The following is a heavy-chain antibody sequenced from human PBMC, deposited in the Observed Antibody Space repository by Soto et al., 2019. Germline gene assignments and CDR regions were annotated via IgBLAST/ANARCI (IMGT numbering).Heavy chain of an antibody. J-gene: IGHJ4*02. D-gene: IGHD5-18*01. V-gene: IGHV4-4*02. CDR3: ARVNTAMANHRLDY. Sequence: KPSETLSLTCAVSGGSISSSNWWSWVRQPPGKGLEWIGEIYHSGSTNYNPSLKSRVTISVDKSKNQFSLKLSSVTAADTAVYYCARVNTAMANHRLDYWGQGTLVTVSS. CDR2: IYHSGST. CDR1: GGSISSSNW.